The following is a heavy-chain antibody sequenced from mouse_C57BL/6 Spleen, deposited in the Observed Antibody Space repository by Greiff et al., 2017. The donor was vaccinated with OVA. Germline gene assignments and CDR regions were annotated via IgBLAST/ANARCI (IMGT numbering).Heavy chain of an antibody. CDR2: INPSSGYT. CDR3: ANYYGSSYDYFCY. V-gene: IGHV1-7*01. Sequence: QVQLQQSGADLVKPGASVKLSCKASGYTFTSYWMHWVNQRPGQGLEWIGYINPSSGYTKYNQKFKDKATLTADKSSSTAYMQLSSLTYEDSAVYYCANYYGSSYDYFCYWGKGTTLTVS. J-gene: IGHJ2*01. D-gene: IGHD1-1*01. CDR1: GYTFTSYW.